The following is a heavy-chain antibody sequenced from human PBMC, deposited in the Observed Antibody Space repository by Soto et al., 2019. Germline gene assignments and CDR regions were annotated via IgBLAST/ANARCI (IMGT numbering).Heavy chain of an antibody. CDR1: GYSFTDYH. CDR3: ARRDSTDCSPGVCSFFYNHDMDI. J-gene: IGHJ6*02. V-gene: IGHV1-2*04. D-gene: IGHD2-8*01. Sequence: SVTVACRSSGYSFTDYHTRCVRCSSGGGREWLVRINPKSGGTSTALKFQGWVSMTTDTSITTASMELTRLTSDDTAIYSCARRDSTDCSPGVCSFFYNHDMDIWGQGTTVTV. CDR2: INPKSGGT.